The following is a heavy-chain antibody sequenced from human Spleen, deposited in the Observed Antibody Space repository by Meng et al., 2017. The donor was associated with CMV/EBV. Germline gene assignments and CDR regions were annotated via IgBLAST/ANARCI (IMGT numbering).Heavy chain of an antibody. CDR1: GYPFISYG. CDR2: INPNSGGT. V-gene: IGHV1-2*02. Sequence: GYPFISYGISWVRQAPGQGLEWMGWINPNSGGTNYAQKFQGRVTMTRDTSISTAYMELSRLRSDDTAVYYCARPDCSSTSCYSYFDYWGQGTLVTVSS. J-gene: IGHJ4*02. D-gene: IGHD2-2*01. CDR3: ARPDCSSTSCYSYFDY.